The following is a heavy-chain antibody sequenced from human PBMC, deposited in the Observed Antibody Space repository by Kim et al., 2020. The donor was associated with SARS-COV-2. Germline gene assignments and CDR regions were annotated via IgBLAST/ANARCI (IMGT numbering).Heavy chain of an antibody. V-gene: IGHV3-30*02. CDR3: ANTVTVFGVVISYYYIDV. J-gene: IGHJ6*03. D-gene: IGHD3-3*01. Sequence: KGRFTISRDNSKNPLYLQMNSLRAEDTAVYYCANTVTVFGVVISYYYIDVWGKGTTVFVSS.